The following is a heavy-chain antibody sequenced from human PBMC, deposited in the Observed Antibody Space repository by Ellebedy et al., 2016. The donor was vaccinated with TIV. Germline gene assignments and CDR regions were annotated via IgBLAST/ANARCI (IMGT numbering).Heavy chain of an antibody. J-gene: IGHJ4*02. CDR2: INPIGGRT. CDR3: VRDLSTADYRDY. V-gene: IGHV1-46*01. Sequence: ASVKVSCKASGYTFTSYFIYWVRQAPGQGLEWMGVINPIGGRTTYAQKFQGRVAMTRDTSTSTVYMELSSLRSEETAVYYCVRDLSTADYRDYWGQGTLVTVSS. D-gene: IGHD4-11*01. CDR1: GYTFTSYF.